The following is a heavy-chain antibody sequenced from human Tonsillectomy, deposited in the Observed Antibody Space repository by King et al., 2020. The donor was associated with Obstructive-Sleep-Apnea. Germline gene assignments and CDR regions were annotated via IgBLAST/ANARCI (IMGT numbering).Heavy chain of an antibody. D-gene: IGHD6-19*01. V-gene: IGHV4-4*02. CDR1: GASISSSHW. Sequence: QVQLQESGPGLVKPSGTLSLTCAVSGASISSSHWWTWVRQPPGKGLEWLGEIYHSGSTNYSPSLKSRVTISVDKSKNQFSLKLSSVTAADTAVDYCARGGYREGSGWPTKVIYYYNMDVWGQGTTVTVSS. J-gene: IGHJ6*02. CDR2: IYHSGST. CDR3: ARGGYREGSGWPTKVIYYYNMDV.